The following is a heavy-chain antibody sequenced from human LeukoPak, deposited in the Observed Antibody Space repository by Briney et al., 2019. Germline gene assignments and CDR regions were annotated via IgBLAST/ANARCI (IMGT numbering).Heavy chain of an antibody. J-gene: IGHJ4*02. D-gene: IGHD3-16*01. CDR2: IYTSGST. CDR1: GGSISSYY. CDR3: ARDLGDTDWYNFDF. Sequence: SETLSLTCTVSGGSISSYYWSWIRQPAGKGLEWIGRIYTSGSTNYNPSLKSRVTMSVDTSKNQFSLKLSSVTAADTAVYYCARDLGDTDWYNFDFWGQGILVTVSS. V-gene: IGHV4-4*07.